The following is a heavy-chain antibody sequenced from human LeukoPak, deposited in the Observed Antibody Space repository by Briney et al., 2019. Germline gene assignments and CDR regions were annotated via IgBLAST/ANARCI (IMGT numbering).Heavy chain of an antibody. Sequence: ASVKVSCKASGYTFTSYGISWVRQAPGQGLEWMGWISAYNGNTNYAQKLQGRVTMTTDTSTSTAYMELRSLRSDDTAVYYCARGGIGYCSGGSCYPSSGLDYWGQGTLVTVSS. V-gene: IGHV1-18*01. CDR3: ARGGIGYCSGGSCYPSSGLDY. CDR2: ISAYNGNT. J-gene: IGHJ4*02. CDR1: GYTFTSYG. D-gene: IGHD2-15*01.